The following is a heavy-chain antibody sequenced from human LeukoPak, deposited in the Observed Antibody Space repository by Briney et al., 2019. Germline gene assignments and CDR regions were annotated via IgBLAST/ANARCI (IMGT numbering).Heavy chain of an antibody. D-gene: IGHD5-18*01. J-gene: IGHJ4*03. CDR3: SRLRGGYSFGSFDY. CDR2: IRSKANNYAT. Sequence: PGGSLRLSCAASGFTFSGSAMHWVRQASGKGLEWVGRIRSKANNYATAYAASVNGRFTISRDDSKNTAYLQMNSLKAEDTAVYYCSRLRGGYSFGSFDYWGHGALVTVSS. CDR1: GFTFSGSA. V-gene: IGHV3-73*01.